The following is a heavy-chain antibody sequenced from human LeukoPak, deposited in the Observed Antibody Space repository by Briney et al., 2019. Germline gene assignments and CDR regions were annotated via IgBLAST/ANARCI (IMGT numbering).Heavy chain of an antibody. CDR3: ARGGAAAGIDAFDI. V-gene: IGHV3-21*01. CDR2: FSSSSSYI. Sequence: GGSLRLSCAASRFTFRSYAMSWVRQAPGKGLEWVSSFSSSSSYIYYAGSVKGRVTISRDNAKNSLFLQMNSLRAEDTAVYYCARGGAAAGIDAFDIWGQGTMVTVSS. CDR1: RFTFRSYA. J-gene: IGHJ3*02. D-gene: IGHD6-13*01.